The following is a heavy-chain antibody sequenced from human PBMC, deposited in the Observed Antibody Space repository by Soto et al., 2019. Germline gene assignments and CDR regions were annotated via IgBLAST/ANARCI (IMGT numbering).Heavy chain of an antibody. CDR1: GGTFSSHS. Sequence: QVQLVQSGAEVKKPGSSVKVSCKSSGGTFSSHSINWVRQAPGQGLEWMGGIIPIFGPANFAKKFQGRVTITADDSTTTAYMELSSLTYEDTAVYYCATGSFTSTGGRIGYHYNAMDVWGQGTTVTVSS. D-gene: IGHD1-1*01. J-gene: IGHJ6*02. CDR2: IIPIFGPA. CDR3: ATGSFTSTGGRIGYHYNAMDV. V-gene: IGHV1-69*01.